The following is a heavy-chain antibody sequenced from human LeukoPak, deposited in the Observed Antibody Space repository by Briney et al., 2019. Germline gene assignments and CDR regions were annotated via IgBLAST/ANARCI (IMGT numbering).Heavy chain of an antibody. CDR2: ITNSGRST. J-gene: IGHJ4*02. CDR1: GFSFSNYF. Sequence: GSLRLSCEASGFSFSNYFMSWIRQAPGKGLEWVSYITNSGRSTNYADAVKGRFTISRDNAKKSVYLEMTDLRVEDTAVYYCAREASGNYHVFDSWGQGTLATVSS. D-gene: IGHD1-26*01. V-gene: IGHV3-11*04. CDR3: AREASGNYHVFDS.